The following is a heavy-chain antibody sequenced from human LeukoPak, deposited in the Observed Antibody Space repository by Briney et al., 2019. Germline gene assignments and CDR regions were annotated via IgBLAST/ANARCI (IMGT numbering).Heavy chain of an antibody. CDR3: ASYSYYMDV. CDR1: GGSISSNY. Sequence: PSETLSLTCSVSGGSISSNYWSWIRQPPGKGLEWIGYIYYRGSTNYNPSLKSRVTISVDTSKNQFSLKLSSVTAADTAAYYCASYSYYMDVWGKGTTVTVSS. CDR2: IYYRGST. J-gene: IGHJ6*03. D-gene: IGHD2-21*01. V-gene: IGHV4-59*01.